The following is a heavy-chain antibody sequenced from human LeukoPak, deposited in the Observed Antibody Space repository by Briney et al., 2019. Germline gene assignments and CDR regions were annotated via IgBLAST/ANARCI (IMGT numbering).Heavy chain of an antibody. Sequence: GGSLRLSCAASGFTFSSYGMHWVRQAPGKGLEWVANIKQDGSEKYYVDSVKGRFTISRDNAKNSLYLQMNSLRAEDTAVYYCAREGYSSGWYYFDYWGQGTLVTVSS. D-gene: IGHD6-19*01. CDR3: AREGYSSGWYYFDY. J-gene: IGHJ4*02. CDR2: IKQDGSEK. V-gene: IGHV3-7*01. CDR1: GFTFSSYG.